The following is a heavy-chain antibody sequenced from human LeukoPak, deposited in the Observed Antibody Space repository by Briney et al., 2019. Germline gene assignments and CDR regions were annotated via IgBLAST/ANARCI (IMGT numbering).Heavy chain of an antibody. CDR1: GFIVSSNY. D-gene: IGHD4/OR15-4a*01. CDR3: ARDRADGYDYGDYFDN. J-gene: IGHJ4*02. V-gene: IGHV3-66*01. Sequence: GGSLRLSCAGSGFIVSSNYMSWVRQAAGKGLEWVSVIYGSSRTYYADSVKGRFTISRDNSKNTVYLQMDSLRAEDTAVYYCARDRADGYDYGDYFDNWGQGTLVTVSS. CDR2: IYGSSRT.